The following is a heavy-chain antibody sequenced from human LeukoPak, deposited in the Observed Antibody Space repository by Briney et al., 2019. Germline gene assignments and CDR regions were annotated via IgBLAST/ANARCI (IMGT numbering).Heavy chain of an antibody. D-gene: IGHD3-22*01. Sequence: PGGSLRLSCAASGFTFSSYSMNWVRQAPGKGLEWVSYISSSGSTIYYADSLKGRFTISRDNAKNSLYLQMNSLRAEDTAVYYCARAHYYGSSGLDFWGQGTLVTVSS. CDR1: GFTFSSYS. J-gene: IGHJ4*02. CDR2: ISSSGSTI. V-gene: IGHV3-48*04. CDR3: ARAHYYGSSGLDF.